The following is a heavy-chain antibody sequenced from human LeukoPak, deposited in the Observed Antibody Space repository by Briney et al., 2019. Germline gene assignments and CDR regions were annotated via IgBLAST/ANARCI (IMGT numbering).Heavy chain of an antibody. V-gene: IGHV4-34*01. J-gene: IGHJ6*03. Sequence: PSETLSLTCAVYGGSFSGYYWSWIRQPPGKGLEWIGEINNSGSTNYNPSLKSRVTISVDTSKNQFSLKLSSVTAADTAVYYCARLSVIVGAALEYYYYYMDVWGQGTTVTVSS. CDR3: ARLSVIVGAALEYYYYYMDV. D-gene: IGHD1-26*01. CDR2: INNSGST. CDR1: GGSFSGYY.